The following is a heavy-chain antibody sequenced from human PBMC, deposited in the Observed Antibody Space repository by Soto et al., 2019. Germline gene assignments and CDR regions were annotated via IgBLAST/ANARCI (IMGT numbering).Heavy chain of an antibody. Sequence: GASVKVSCKASGYTFTSYAMHWVRQAPGQRLEWMGWINAGNGNTKYSQKFQGRVTITRDTSASTAYMELSSLRSEDTAVYYCARSGDTAMVANYYYYYGMDVWGQGTTVTVSS. CDR1: GYTFTSYA. CDR3: ARSGDTAMVANYYYYYGMDV. CDR2: INAGNGNT. J-gene: IGHJ6*02. V-gene: IGHV1-3*01. D-gene: IGHD5-18*01.